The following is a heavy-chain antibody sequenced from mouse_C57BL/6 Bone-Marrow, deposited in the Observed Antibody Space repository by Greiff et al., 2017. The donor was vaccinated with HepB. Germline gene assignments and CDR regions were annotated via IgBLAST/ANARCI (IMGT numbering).Heavy chain of an antibody. J-gene: IGHJ4*01. D-gene: IGHD2-10*01. V-gene: IGHV5-6*01. CDR1: GFTFSSYG. CDR3: ARPPTHYAMDY. CDR2: ISSGGSYT. Sequence: EVQRVESGGDLVKPGGSLKLSCAASGFTFSSYGMSWVRQTPDKRLEWVATISSGGSYTYYPDSVKGRFTISRDNAKNTLYLQMSSLKSEDTAMYYCARPPTHYAMDYWGQGTSVTVSS.